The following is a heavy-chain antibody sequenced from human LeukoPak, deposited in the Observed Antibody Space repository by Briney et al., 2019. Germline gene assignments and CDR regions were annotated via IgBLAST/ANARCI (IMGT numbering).Heavy chain of an antibody. J-gene: IGHJ5*02. CDR2: ISWNSGSI. Sequence: QAGGSLRLSCAASGFTFDDYAMHWVRQAPGKGLEWVSGISWNSGSIGYADSVKGRFTISRDNAKNSLYLQMNSLRAEDTALYYCAKGRGIAARGWFDPWAREPWSPSPQ. CDR3: AKGRGIAARGWFDP. V-gene: IGHV3-9*01. D-gene: IGHD6-6*01. CDR1: GFTFDDYA.